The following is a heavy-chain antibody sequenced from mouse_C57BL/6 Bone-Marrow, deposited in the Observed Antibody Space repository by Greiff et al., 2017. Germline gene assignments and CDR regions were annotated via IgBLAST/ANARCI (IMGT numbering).Heavy chain of an antibody. CDR1: GYTFTSYW. V-gene: IGHV1-61*01. J-gene: IGHJ2*01. CDR3: ARFYDGYYDYFDY. CDR2: IYPSDSET. Sequence: QVQLQQPGAELVRPGSSVKLSCKASGYTFTSYWMDWVKQRPGQGLEWIGNIYPSDSETHYNQKFKDKATLTVDTSSSTAYMQLSSLTSEDSAVYYCARFYDGYYDYFDYWGQGTTLTVSS. D-gene: IGHD2-3*01.